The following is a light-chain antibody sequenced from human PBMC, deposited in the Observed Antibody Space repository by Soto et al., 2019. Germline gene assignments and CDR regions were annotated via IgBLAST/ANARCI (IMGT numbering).Light chain of an antibody. CDR1: SSDVGGYNY. V-gene: IGLV2-11*01. CDR2: DVS. Sequence: QSVLTQPRSVSGSPGQSVTISCTGTSSDVGGYNYVSWYQQHPGKAPKLMIYDVSKRPSGVPDRFSGSKSGNTASLTISGLQAEDEADYYYFSYAGTYTWVFGGGTKLTVL. J-gene: IGLJ3*02. CDR3: FSYAGTYTWV.